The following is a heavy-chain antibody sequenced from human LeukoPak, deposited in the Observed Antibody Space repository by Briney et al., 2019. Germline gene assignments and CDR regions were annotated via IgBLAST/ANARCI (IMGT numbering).Heavy chain of an antibody. CDR2: MNPNSGNT. Sequence: ASVKVSCKASGYTFTSYDINWVRQATGQGLEWMGWMNPNSGNTGYAQKFQGRVTMTRNTSISTAYVELSSLRSGDTAVYYCARGLFPSDSSGWYGHNYYYYGMDVWGQGTTVTVSS. CDR3: ARGLFPSDSSGWYGHNYYYYGMDV. J-gene: IGHJ6*02. D-gene: IGHD6-19*01. CDR1: GYTFTSYD. V-gene: IGHV1-8*01.